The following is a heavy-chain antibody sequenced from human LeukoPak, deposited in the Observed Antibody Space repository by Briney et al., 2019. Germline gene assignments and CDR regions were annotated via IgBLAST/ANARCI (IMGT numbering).Heavy chain of an antibody. V-gene: IGHV3-21*01. J-gene: IGHJ5*02. CDR1: GFTFSSYS. D-gene: IGHD6-13*01. CDR2: ISSSSSYI. Sequence: GGSLRLSCAASGFTFSSYSMNWVRQAPGKGLEWVLSISSSSSYIYYADSVKGRFTISRDNAKNSLYLQMNSLRAEDTAVYYCARDPDSSSPNWFDPWGQGTLVTVSS. CDR3: ARDPDSSSPNWFDP.